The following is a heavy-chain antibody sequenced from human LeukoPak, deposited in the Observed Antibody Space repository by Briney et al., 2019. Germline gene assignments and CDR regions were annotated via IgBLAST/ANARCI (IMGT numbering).Heavy chain of an antibody. V-gene: IGHV4-59*01. CDR2: INLGERP. D-gene: IGHD3-10*01. CDR1: SGAISGYY. Sequence: PSETLSLTCTASSGAISGYYRNWIRQSPGKGLEWIGYINLGERPTYNPSLTSRVTISLDTSKNQISLKVNSLTAADTAVYYCARVGSHYYVSGSYIPTNWFDPWGQGTLVTVSS. J-gene: IGHJ5*02. CDR3: ARVGSHYYVSGSYIPTNWFDP.